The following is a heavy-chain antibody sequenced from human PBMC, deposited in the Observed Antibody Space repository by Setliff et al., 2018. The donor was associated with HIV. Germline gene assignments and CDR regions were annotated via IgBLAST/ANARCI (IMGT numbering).Heavy chain of an antibody. J-gene: IGHJ4*02. CDR1: GGSISSGGYY. V-gene: IGHV4-31*03. CDR3: ARGTWIQLSALALFDY. CDR2: IYYSGST. Sequence: SETLSLTCTVSGGSISSGGYYWSWIRQHPGKGLEWIGYIYYSGSTYYNPSLKSRLTMSVDPSKNQFSLRLNSVTAADTAVYYSARGTWIQLSALALFDYWGQGTLVTVSS. D-gene: IGHD5-18*01.